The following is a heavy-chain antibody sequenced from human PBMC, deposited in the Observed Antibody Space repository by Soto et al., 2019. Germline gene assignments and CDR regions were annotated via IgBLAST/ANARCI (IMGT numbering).Heavy chain of an antibody. V-gene: IGHV3-74*03. CDR3: ARAIYYYYYYMDV. Sequence: PGGSLRLSCAASGFTFSTYWMHWVRQTPGKGLVWVSRIDSDGSSTTYADSVKGRFTISRDNAKNTLYLQMNSLRAEDTAVYFCARAIYYYYYYMDVWGKGTTVTVSS. CDR1: GFTFSTYW. J-gene: IGHJ6*03. CDR2: IDSDGSST.